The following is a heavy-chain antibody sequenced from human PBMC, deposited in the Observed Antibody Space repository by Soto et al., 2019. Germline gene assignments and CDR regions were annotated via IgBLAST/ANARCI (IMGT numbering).Heavy chain of an antibody. CDR2: ISAYNGNT. V-gene: IGHV1-18*01. Sequence: QVQLVQSGAEVKKPGASVKVSCKASGYTFTNYGISWVRQAPGQGLEWMGWISAYNGNTKYAQKLQGRVTMTTDTPTSTAHMELRSLRSDDTAVYFCAREGRYYGSGRDWFDPWGQGTLVTVSS. D-gene: IGHD3-10*01. J-gene: IGHJ5*02. CDR1: GYTFTNYG. CDR3: AREGRYYGSGRDWFDP.